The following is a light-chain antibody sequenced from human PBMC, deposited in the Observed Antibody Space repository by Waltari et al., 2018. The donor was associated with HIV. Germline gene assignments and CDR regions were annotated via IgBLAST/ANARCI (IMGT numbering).Light chain of an antibody. CDR2: DVS. V-gene: IGLV2-11*01. Sequence: QSALTQPRSVSGSPGQSVTISCTGTSSDVGGYNYVSWYQQHPGKAPKIMIYDVSKRPSGVPDRFSGSKSGNTASLTISGLQAEDEADYYCCSYAGSYFYVFGTGTKVTVL. CDR1: SSDVGGYNY. J-gene: IGLJ1*01. CDR3: CSYAGSYFYV.